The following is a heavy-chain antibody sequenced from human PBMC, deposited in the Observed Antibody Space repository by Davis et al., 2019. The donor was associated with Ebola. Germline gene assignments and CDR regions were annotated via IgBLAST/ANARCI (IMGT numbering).Heavy chain of an antibody. CDR1: GGSFSGYY. CDR2: INHSGST. D-gene: IGHD2-15*01. V-gene: IGHV4-34*01. J-gene: IGHJ5*02. Sequence: MPGGSLRLSCAVYGGSFSGYYWSWIRQPPGKGLEWIGEINHSGSTNYNPSLKSRVTISVDTSKNQFSLKLSSMTAADTAVYYCARGGRYCSGGSCFDWFDPWGQGTLVTVSS. CDR3: ARGGRYCSGGSCFDWFDP.